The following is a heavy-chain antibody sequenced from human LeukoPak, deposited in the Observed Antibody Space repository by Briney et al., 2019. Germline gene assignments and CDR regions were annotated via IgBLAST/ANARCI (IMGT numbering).Heavy chain of an antibody. D-gene: IGHD3-3*01. CDR1: GGTFSSYA. J-gene: IGHJ3*02. V-gene: IGHV1-69*05. CDR2: ITPIFGTA. CDR3: AREGGITVFGVAQPGGAFDI. Sequence: ASVKVSCKASGGTFSSYAISWVRQAPGQGLEWMGGITPIFGTAKYAQKVQGRVTMSTDESTSTAYMELSSLGSEDTAVYYCAREGGITVFGVAQPGGAFDIWGQGTMVTVSS.